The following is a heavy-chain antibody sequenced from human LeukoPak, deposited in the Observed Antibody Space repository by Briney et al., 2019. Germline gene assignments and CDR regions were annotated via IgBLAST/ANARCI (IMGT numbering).Heavy chain of an antibody. V-gene: IGHV5-51*01. Sequence: ESLKISCQASGYTFTSYWIGWVRQMPGKGLECMGIIYPDDSDTTYSPSFQGQVTISAGKSFSTAYLQWSSLKASDTAIYYCARLGGDTYYFGSASYPNWYFDLWGRGTLVTVSS. CDR3: ARLGGDTYYFGSASYPNWYFDL. D-gene: IGHD3-10*01. CDR2: IYPDDSDT. CDR1: GYTFTSYW. J-gene: IGHJ2*01.